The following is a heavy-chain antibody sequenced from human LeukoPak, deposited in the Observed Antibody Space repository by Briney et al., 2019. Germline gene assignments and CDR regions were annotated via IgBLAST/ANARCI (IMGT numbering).Heavy chain of an antibody. CDR3: ARDFIQNYDILTGGRFDP. Sequence: ASVKVSCKASGYTFTSYGISWVRQAPGQGLEWMAWISAYNGNTNYAQKLQGRVTMTTDTSTSTAYMELRSLRSDDTAVYYCARDFIQNYDILTGGRFDPWGQGTLVTVSS. CDR2: ISAYNGNT. D-gene: IGHD3-9*01. J-gene: IGHJ5*02. CDR1: GYTFTSYG. V-gene: IGHV1-18*01.